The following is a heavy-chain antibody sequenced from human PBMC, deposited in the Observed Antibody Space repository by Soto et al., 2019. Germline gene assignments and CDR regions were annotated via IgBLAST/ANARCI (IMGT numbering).Heavy chain of an antibody. Sequence: SETLSLTCTVSGGSISSYYWSWIRQPPGKGLEWIGYIYYSGSTNYNPSLKSRVTISVDTSKNQFSLKLSSVTAADTAVYYCARDKGPYYYYYMDVWGKGTTVTVSS. J-gene: IGHJ6*03. CDR1: GGSISSYY. CDR2: IYYSGST. V-gene: IGHV4-59*01. CDR3: ARDKGPYYYYYMDV.